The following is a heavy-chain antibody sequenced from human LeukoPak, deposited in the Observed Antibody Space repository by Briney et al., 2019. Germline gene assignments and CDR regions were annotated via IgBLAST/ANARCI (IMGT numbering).Heavy chain of an antibody. D-gene: IGHD2-21*01. CDR3: ATEVFTQESYGMDV. V-gene: IGHV1-24*01. Sequence: ASVKVSCTLSGYTLTQLSMHWVRQAPGKGREWMGGFDPVDGETIYAQKFQGRVTMTEDTSTDTVYIELSSLRSEDTAVYYCATEVFTQESYGMDVWGQGTTVTVSS. CDR2: FDPVDGET. J-gene: IGHJ6*02. CDR1: GYTLTQLS.